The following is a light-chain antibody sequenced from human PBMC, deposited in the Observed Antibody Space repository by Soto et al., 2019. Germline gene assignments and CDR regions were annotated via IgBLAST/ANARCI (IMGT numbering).Light chain of an antibody. V-gene: IGKV1-33*01. CDR3: QQYENLPT. CDR1: QDISSL. CDR2: DAS. Sequence: IQLTQSPSSLSASVGDRVTITCRASQDISSLLAWYQQKPGKAPKLLIYDASNLEAGVPSRFRGSGSGTDFTFTISRLQPEDIATYYCQQYENLPTFGQGTRLEIK. J-gene: IGKJ5*01.